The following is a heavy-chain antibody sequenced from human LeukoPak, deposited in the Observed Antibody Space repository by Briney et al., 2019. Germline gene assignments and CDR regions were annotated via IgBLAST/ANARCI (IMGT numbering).Heavy chain of an antibody. CDR3: ARGRWGSGYYFDY. V-gene: IGHV3-11*04. CDR1: GFTFSDYY. CDR2: ISSSGGTI. D-gene: IGHD6-25*01. J-gene: IGHJ4*02. Sequence: GGSLRLSCAASGFTFSDYYMSWIRQAPGKGLEWVSYISSSGGTIYYADSVKGRFTISRDNAKNSLYLQMGSLRAEDTAAYYCARGRWGSGYYFDYWGQGTLVTVSS.